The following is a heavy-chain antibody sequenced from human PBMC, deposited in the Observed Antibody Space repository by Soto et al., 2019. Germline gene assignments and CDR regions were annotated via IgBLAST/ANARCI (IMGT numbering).Heavy chain of an antibody. Sequence: QVQFVQSGAEVKKPGASVMLSCKPSGYTLPNYSIQWVRQAAGQGLQWLGWINPGSGYTEYSQRFQGRVTLSRDNSASTFYMDLTSLTSEDTAVYFCTRDLNGGNPFDYWGQGTLVTVSS. CDR3: TRDLNGGNPFDY. CDR2: INPGSGYT. V-gene: IGHV1-3*01. D-gene: IGHD2-8*01. J-gene: IGHJ4*02. CDR1: GYTLPNYS.